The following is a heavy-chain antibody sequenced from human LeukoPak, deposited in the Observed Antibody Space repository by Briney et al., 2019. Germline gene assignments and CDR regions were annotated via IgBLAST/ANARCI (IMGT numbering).Heavy chain of an antibody. CDR2: ISYDGSNK. J-gene: IGHJ4*02. CDR1: GFTLSSYG. V-gene: IGHV3-30*18. D-gene: IGHD5-24*01. CDR3: AKDEGDGYNLAY. Sequence: PGGSLRLSCAASGFTLSSYGMHWVRQAPGKGLEWVAVISYDGSNKYYADSVKGRFTISRDNSKNTLYLQMNSLRAEDTAVYYCAKDEGDGYNLAYWGQGTLVTVSS.